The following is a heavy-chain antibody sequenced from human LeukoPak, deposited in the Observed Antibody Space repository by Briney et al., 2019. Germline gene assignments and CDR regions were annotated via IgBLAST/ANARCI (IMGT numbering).Heavy chain of an antibody. V-gene: IGHV3-74*01. D-gene: IGHD3-9*01. CDR1: GFTFGTYW. Sequence: GGSLRLSCGASGFTFGTYWMHWVRQAPGKGLVWVSGINSDGGTTTYADSVKGRFTISRDNSKNTLYLQMNSLRAEDTAVYYCAKEGISSILTGYWLAAEYFQHWGQGTLVTVSS. CDR2: INSDGGTT. J-gene: IGHJ1*01. CDR3: AKEGISSILTGYWLAAEYFQH.